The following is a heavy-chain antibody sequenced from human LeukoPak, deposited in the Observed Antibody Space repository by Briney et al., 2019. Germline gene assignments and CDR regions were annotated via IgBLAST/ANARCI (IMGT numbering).Heavy chain of an antibody. Sequence: PGGSLRLSCAASGFTVSSNYMNWVRQAPGKGLEWVAFITSTSGDMFYADSVKGRFTISRDNAKNSLYLQMDSLRAEDTAVYYCARAAGYYFDYWGQGSLVTVSS. CDR2: ITSTSGDM. V-gene: IGHV3-21*05. CDR3: ARAAGYYFDY. CDR1: GFTVSSNY. J-gene: IGHJ4*02.